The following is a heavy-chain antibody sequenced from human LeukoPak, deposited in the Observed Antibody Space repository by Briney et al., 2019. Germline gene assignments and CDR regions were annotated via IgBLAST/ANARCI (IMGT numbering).Heavy chain of an antibody. CDR3: ARDPDDSVGYYFDY. CDR2: ISGSGGST. D-gene: IGHD3-22*01. Sequence: PGGSLRLSCAASGFTFSSYAMSWVRQAPGKGLEWVSAISGSGGSTYYADSVKGRFTISRDNSKNTLYLQMNSLRAEDTAVYYCARDPDDSVGYYFDYWGQGTLVTVSS. J-gene: IGHJ4*02. V-gene: IGHV3-23*01. CDR1: GFTFSSYA.